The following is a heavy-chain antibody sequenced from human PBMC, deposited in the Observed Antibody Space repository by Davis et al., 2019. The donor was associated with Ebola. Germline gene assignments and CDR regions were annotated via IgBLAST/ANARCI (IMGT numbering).Heavy chain of an antibody. CDR1: GFSLSNPRMG. D-gene: IGHD3-9*01. CDR3: ARIQGTEILTGPYRHGSYFYGMDV. J-gene: IGHJ6*02. V-gene: IGHV2-26*01. Sequence: SGPTLVKPTQTLTLTCTVSGFSLSNPRMGMSWIRQPPGKALEWLAHIFSHDEKSYSPSLKTRLTISKDISKSQVVLTMTNMDPVDTAAYYCARIQGTEILTGPYRHGSYFYGMDVWGQGTTVTVSS. CDR2: IFSHDEK.